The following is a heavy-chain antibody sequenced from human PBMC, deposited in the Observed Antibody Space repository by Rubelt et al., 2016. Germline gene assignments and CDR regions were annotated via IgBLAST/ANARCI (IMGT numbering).Heavy chain of an antibody. CDR3: ARHKMRDGEVHFDY. J-gene: IGHJ4*02. CDR1: GGSFSGYY. V-gene: IGHV4-34*01. D-gene: IGHD3-10*01. Sequence: QVQLHQWGAGLLKPSETLSLTCAVYGGSFSGYYWSWIRQPPGKGLEWIGEIHHSGSTNYNPSLKSRVTISVDTSKNQFSLELSSGTDADTAVYSCARHKMRDGEVHFDYWGQGSLVTVSS. CDR2: IHHSGST.